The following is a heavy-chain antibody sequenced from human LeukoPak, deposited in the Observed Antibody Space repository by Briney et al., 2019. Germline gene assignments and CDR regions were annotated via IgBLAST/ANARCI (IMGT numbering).Heavy chain of an antibody. D-gene: IGHD6-6*01. Sequence: ASVKVSCKASTYTFTSYDINWVRQATGQGLEWMGWMNPNSGNTGYAQKFQGRATMTRDTSTSTVYMELSSLRSEDTAVYYCATAGQLVRFDYWGQGTLVTVSS. J-gene: IGHJ4*02. CDR3: ATAGQLVRFDY. CDR1: TYTFTSYD. V-gene: IGHV1-8*01. CDR2: MNPNSGNT.